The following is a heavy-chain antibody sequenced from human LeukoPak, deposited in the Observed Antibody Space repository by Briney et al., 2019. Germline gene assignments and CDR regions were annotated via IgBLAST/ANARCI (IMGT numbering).Heavy chain of an antibody. CDR1: GGSISSSNW. CDR3: ARGLVRGARGGY. V-gene: IGHV4-4*02. Sequence: PSGTLSLTCAVTGGSISSSNWWSWVRQPPGKGLEWIGEINHSGSTNYNPSLKSRVTISVDTSKNQFSLKLSSVTAADTAVYYCARGLVRGARGGYWGQGTLVTVSS. J-gene: IGHJ4*02. CDR2: INHSGST. D-gene: IGHD3-10*01.